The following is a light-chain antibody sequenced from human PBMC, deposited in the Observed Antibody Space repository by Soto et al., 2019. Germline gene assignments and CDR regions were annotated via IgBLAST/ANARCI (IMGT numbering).Light chain of an antibody. J-gene: IGKJ5*01. V-gene: IGKV3-15*01. CDR2: DAS. Sequence: EIVMTQSPATLSLSPGERATLSCRASQSVTSKLAWLQQKPGQAPRLLIYDASTRPTGTPARFIGSGSGTEFTLTITSQQSEDFAVYYCQQYNNWPPITVGQGTRLEIK. CDR1: QSVTSK. CDR3: QQYNNWPPIT.